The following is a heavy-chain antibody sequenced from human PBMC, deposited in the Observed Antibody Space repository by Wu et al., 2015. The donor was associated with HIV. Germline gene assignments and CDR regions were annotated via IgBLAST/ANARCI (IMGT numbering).Heavy chain of an antibody. CDR1: GYTFTSYG. Sequence: QVQLVQSGAEVKKPGAPVKVSCKASGYTFTSYGISWVRQAPGQGLEWMGWISAYNGNTNYAQKLQGRVTMTTDTSTSTAYMELRSLRSDDTAVYYCARPVGATAGYYYYYGMDVWGQGTTVTVSS. CDR3: ARPVGATAGYYYYYGMDV. J-gene: IGHJ6*02. CDR2: ISAYNGNT. V-gene: IGHV1-18*01. D-gene: IGHD1-26*01.